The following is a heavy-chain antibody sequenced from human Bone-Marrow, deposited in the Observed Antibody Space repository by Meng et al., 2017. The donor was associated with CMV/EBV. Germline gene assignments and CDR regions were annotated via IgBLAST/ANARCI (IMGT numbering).Heavy chain of an antibody. CDR2: ISSSGSTI. V-gene: IGHV3-11*04. CDR3: ARGLYYYGSGSWGRFDY. Sequence: FTFRDYYMSWIRQAPGKGLEWVSYISSSGSTIYYADSVKGRFTISRDNAKNSLYLQMNSLRAEDTAVYYCARGLYYYGSGSWGRFDYWGQGTLVTVSS. J-gene: IGHJ4*02. CDR1: FTFRDYY. D-gene: IGHD3-10*01.